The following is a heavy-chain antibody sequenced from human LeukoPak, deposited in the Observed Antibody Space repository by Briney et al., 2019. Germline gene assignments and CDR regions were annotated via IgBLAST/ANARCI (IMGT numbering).Heavy chain of an antibody. Sequence: SRTLSLTCTVSGGSISSGSYYWSWIRQPAGKGLEWIGRIYTSGSTNYNPSLKSRVTISVDTSKNQFSLKLSSVTAADTAVYYCARTTPYYDSSGYSAGDWFDPWGQGTLVTVSS. CDR2: IYTSGST. D-gene: IGHD3-22*01. CDR3: ARTTPYYDSSGYSAGDWFDP. CDR1: GGSISSGSYY. J-gene: IGHJ5*02. V-gene: IGHV4-61*02.